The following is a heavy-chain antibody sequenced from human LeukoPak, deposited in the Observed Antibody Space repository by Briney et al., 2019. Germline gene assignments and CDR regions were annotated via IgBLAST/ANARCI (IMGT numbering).Heavy chain of an antibody. CDR3: TVQLERQDC. V-gene: IGHV3-73*01. CDR1: GFTFSGSA. Sequence: GGSLRLSCAASGFTFSGSAMHWVRQASGKGLEWVGRIRSKANSYATAYAVSVKGRFTISRDDSKTTSYLQMHSLKTEDTAVYYCTVQLERQDCWGQGTLVTVSS. CDR2: IRSKANSYAT. J-gene: IGHJ4*02. D-gene: IGHD1-1*01.